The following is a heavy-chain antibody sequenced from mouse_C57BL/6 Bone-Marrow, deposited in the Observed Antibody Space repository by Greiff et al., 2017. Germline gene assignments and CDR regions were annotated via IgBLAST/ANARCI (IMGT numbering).Heavy chain of an antibody. CDR2: ISSGGSYT. D-gene: IGHD3-1*01. Sequence: EVQLQESGGDLVKPGGSLKLSSAASGFTFSSYGMSWVRQTPDKRLEWVATISSGGSYTYYPDSVKGRFTISRDNAKNTLYLQMSSLKSEDTAMYYRARQELGYAMDYWGQGTSVTVSS. J-gene: IGHJ4*01. V-gene: IGHV5-6*01. CDR3: ARQELGYAMDY. CDR1: GFTFSSYG.